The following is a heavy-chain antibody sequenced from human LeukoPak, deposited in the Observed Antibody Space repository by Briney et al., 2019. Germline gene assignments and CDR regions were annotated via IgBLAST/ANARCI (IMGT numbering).Heavy chain of an antibody. CDR2: ISYTGGT. CDR1: GGSISSYY. D-gene: IGHD5-24*01. CDR3: ARVPPLSRPYTGNNYYFDY. J-gene: IGHJ4*02. V-gene: IGHV4-59*01. Sequence: PSETLSLTCTVSGGSISSYYWSWIRQPPGKGLEWIGYISYTGGTSYNPSLKSRVTISVDTSKNQFSLKLSSVTAADTAVYYCARVPPLSRPYTGNNYYFDYWGQGTLVTVSS.